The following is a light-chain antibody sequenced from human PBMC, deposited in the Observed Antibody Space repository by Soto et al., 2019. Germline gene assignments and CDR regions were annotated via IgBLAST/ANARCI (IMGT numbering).Light chain of an antibody. CDR1: QSVSSY. Sequence: EIVLTQSPATLSLSPGERATLSCRASQSVSSYLAWYQQRPGQAPRLLIYGASNRATGIPARFSGSGSGTAFPVTISSLEAEDVAVYYCQQRTDWPRTFGQGTRLEIK. CDR3: QQRTDWPRT. J-gene: IGKJ5*01. V-gene: IGKV3-11*01. CDR2: GAS.